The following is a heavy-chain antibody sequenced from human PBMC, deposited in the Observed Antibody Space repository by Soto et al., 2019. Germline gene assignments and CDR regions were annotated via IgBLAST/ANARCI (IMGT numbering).Heavy chain of an antibody. CDR1: GFPFSIYS. D-gene: IGHD6-19*01. CDR2: ITSDTNTI. Sequence: EVQLVESGGGLVQPGGSLRLSCAASGFPFSIYSMNWVRQAPGKGLEWSSYITSDTNTIKYADSVKGRFTISRDNAKNLVYLQMNSLRDADTAVYSCARSVEGHFDYWRQGTVVTVSS. CDR3: ARSVEGHFDY. J-gene: IGHJ4*02. V-gene: IGHV3-48*02.